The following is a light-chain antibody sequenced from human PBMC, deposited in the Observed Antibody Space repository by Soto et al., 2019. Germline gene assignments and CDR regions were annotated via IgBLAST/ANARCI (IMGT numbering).Light chain of an antibody. CDR3: QTYDTGIQV. Sequence: QLVLTQSPSASASLGASVKLTCTLSSGHSNNAIAWHQQQPEKGPRYLMKLNSDGSHSKGDGIPDRFSGSSSGAERYLTISSLQSEDEADYCCQTYDTGIQVFGGGTKLTVL. V-gene: IGLV4-69*01. CDR1: SGHSNNA. CDR2: LNSDGSH. J-gene: IGLJ2*01.